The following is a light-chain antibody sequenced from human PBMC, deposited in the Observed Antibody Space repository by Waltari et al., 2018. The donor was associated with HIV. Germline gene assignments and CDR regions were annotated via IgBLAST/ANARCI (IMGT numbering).Light chain of an antibody. V-gene: IGKV1-NL1*01. Sequence: DIQMTQSPSSLSASVGDSVPITCRASQVISNSLAWYQQRPGKAPKLLVYDASRLESGVPSRISGSGGGTDFTLTITTLQPEDFATYFCQQYYNIPRTFGQGTEVEV. CDR2: DAS. J-gene: IGKJ2*01. CDR1: QVISNS. CDR3: QQYYNIPRT.